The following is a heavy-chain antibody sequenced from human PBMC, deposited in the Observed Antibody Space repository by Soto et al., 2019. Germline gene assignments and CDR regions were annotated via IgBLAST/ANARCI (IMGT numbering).Heavy chain of an antibody. CDR2: INPSGGST. Sequence: SSVKVSCKASGYTFTSYYMHWVRPAPGQGLEWMGIINPSGGSTSYAQKFQGRVTITRDASTSTVYMELSSLRSEDTAVYYCARAKGGVIASPPLDAFDIWGQGTMVTVSS. J-gene: IGHJ3*02. CDR3: ARAKGGVIASPPLDAFDI. CDR1: GYTFTSYY. D-gene: IGHD3-16*02. V-gene: IGHV1-46*03.